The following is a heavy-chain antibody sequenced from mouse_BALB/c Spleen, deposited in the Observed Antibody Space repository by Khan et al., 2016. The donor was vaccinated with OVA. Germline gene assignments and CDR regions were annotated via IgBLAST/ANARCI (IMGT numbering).Heavy chain of an antibody. CDR3: ARPGSGYVDWYFDV. J-gene: IGHJ1*01. CDR2: ISYSGST. Sequence: EVKLLESGPSLVKPSQTLSLTCSVTGDSITSGYWNWIRKFPGNKLEYMGYISYSGSTYYNPSLKSRISITRDTAKNQYCLQLNSVTTEDTATCYWARPGSGYVDWYFDVWGAGTTVTVSS. CDR1: GDSITSGY. V-gene: IGHV3-8*02. D-gene: IGHD1-1*01.